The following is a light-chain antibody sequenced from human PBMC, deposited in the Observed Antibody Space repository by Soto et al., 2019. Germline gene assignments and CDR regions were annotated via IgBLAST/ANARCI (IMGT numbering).Light chain of an antibody. V-gene: IGLV2-14*01. CDR1: TSDIGDHNY. J-gene: IGLJ2*01. CDR2: EVS. CDR3: SSWTRTSTVV. Sequence: QAVLTQPASVSGSPGQSITISCTGSTSDIGDHNYVSWYQQYPGKAPRLMISEVSDRPSGVSTRFSGSKSGNTASLTISGLQADDEADYYCSSWTRTSTVVFGGGTKLTVL.